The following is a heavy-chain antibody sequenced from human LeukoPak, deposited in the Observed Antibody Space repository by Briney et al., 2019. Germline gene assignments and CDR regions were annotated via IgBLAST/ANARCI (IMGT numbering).Heavy chain of an antibody. J-gene: IGHJ4*02. CDR2: IIPIFGTA. CDR3: ASSDSSGRVDY. CDR1: GGTFSSYA. D-gene: IGHD6-19*01. Sequence: VASVKVSCKASGGTFSSYAISWVRQAPGQGLECMGGIIPIFGTANYAQKFQGRVTITTDESTSTAYMELSSLRSEDTAVYYCASSDSSGRVDYWGQGTLVTVSS. V-gene: IGHV1-69*05.